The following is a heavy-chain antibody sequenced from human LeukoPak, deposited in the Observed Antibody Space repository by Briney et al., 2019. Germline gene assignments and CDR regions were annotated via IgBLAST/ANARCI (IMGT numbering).Heavy chain of an antibody. CDR3: ASWGAGGNS. J-gene: IGHJ4*02. Sequence: GGALLLSCEAAGFTLSTYWMNGVRQVPGKGLDWVANINPDGSGKRYVDSVKGRFTIARDNADNSLSLQMNSLRAEDTAVYYCASWGAGGNSWGQGTLVTVS. D-gene: IGHD3-16*01. V-gene: IGHV3-7*01. CDR1: GFTLSTYW. CDR2: INPDGSGK.